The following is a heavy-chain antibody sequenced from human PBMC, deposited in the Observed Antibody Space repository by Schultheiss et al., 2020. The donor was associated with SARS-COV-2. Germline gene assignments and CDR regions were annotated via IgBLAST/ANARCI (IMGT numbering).Heavy chain of an antibody. V-gene: IGHV4-34*01. CDR2: FYYSGST. Sequence: SETLSLTCAVYGWSFSGYYWSWIRQPPGKGLEWIGYFYYSGSTYYNPSLKSRVTISVDKTKNQFSLKLSSVTAADTAVYYCASRWTGYSSGLGYWGQGTLVTVSS. D-gene: IGHD6-19*01. CDR1: GWSFSGYY. CDR3: ASRWTGYSSGLGY. J-gene: IGHJ4*02.